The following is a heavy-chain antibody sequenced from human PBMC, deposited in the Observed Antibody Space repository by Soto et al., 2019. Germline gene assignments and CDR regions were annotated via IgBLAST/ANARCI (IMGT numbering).Heavy chain of an antibody. CDR3: AGDGALGGNYYNYGMDV. CDR1: GYTFTSYG. D-gene: IGHD3-16*01. CDR2: ISAYNGNT. J-gene: IGHJ6*04. Sequence: QVQLVQSGAEVKKPGASVKVSCKASGYTFTSYGISWVRQAPGQGLEWMGWISAYNGNTNYAQKLQGRVTMTTDTAARTADRELGSVRTDDTAVYYCAGDGALGGNYYNYGMDVWGGGTTVTVSS. V-gene: IGHV1-18*01.